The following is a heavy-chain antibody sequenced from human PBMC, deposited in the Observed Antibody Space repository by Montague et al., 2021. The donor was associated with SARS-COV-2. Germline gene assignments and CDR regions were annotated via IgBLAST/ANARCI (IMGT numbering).Heavy chain of an antibody. J-gene: IGHJ6*02. CDR1: GFTFSGYP. Sequence: SLRLSCAASGFTFSGYPMNWVRQAPGKGLEWVSFISSRDSSIYYADSVKGRFTISTSNAKNLLYLQMNSLRAEDTAIYYCARESDIAPDAYGMDVWGQGTTVTVSS. CDR3: ARESDIAPDAYGMDV. CDR2: ISSRDSSI. V-gene: IGHV3-21*06. D-gene: IGHD2-15*01.